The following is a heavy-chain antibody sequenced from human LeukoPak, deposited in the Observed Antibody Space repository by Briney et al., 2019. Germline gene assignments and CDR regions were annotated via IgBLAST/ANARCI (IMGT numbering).Heavy chain of an antibody. J-gene: IGHJ6*02. CDR2: INPNSGGT. Sequence: ASVKVSCKASGYTFTGYYMHWVRQAPGQGLEWMGWINPNSGGTNYAQKFQGRVTMTRDTSISTAYMELSRLRSDDTAVYYCATPTGVGEFYYYYYGMDVWGQGTTVTLSS. CDR3: ATPTGVGEFYYYYYGMDV. V-gene: IGHV1-2*02. D-gene: IGHD3-10*01. CDR1: GYTFTGYY.